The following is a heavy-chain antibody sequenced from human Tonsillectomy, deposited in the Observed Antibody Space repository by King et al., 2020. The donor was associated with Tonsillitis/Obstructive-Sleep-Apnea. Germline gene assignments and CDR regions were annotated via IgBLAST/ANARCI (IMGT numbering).Heavy chain of an antibody. D-gene: IGHD1-1*01. J-gene: IGHJ4*02. V-gene: IGHV4-31*03. Sequence: VQLQESGPGLVKPLQTLSLTCTVSGGSISSGGYYWSWIRQRPGKGLEWIGYISYSGSTYYNPSLKSRVTISVDTSKKQFSLKLSSVTAADTAVYYCAGGPNEYYFDYWGQGTLVTVSS. CDR2: ISYSGST. CDR1: GGSISSGGYY. CDR3: AGGPNEYYFDY.